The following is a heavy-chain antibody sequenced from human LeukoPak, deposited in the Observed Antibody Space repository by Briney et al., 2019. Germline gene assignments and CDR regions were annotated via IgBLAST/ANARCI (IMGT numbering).Heavy chain of an antibody. CDR3: ARGRRVVVPAAIMAYNWFDP. CDR2: ISAYNGHT. V-gene: IGHV1-18*01. CDR1: GYTFTSYG. D-gene: IGHD2-2*01. Sequence: GASVKVSCKASGYTFTSYGISWVRQAPGQGLEWMGWISAYNGHTNYAQKLQGRVTMTTDTSTSTAYMELSSLRSEDTAVYYCARGRRVVVPAAIMAYNWFDPWGQGTLVTVSS. J-gene: IGHJ5*02.